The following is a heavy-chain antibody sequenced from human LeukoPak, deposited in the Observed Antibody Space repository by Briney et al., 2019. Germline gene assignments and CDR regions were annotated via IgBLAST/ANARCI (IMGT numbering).Heavy chain of an antibody. V-gene: IGHV1-2*04. D-gene: IGHD5-12*01. Sequence: GASVKVSCKASGYTFTGYYMHWVRQAPGQGLEWMGWINPNSGGTNYAQKFQGWVTMTRDTSISTAYMELSRLRSDDTAVYYCARSYSGYDLLFDHWGQGTLVTVSS. CDR2: INPNSGGT. J-gene: IGHJ4*02. CDR1: GYTFTGYY. CDR3: ARSYSGYDLLFDH.